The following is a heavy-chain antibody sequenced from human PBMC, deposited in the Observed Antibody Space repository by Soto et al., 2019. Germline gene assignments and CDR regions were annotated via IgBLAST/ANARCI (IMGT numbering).Heavy chain of an antibody. V-gene: IGHV3-15*01. CDR1: GFTFSNAW. Sequence: EVQLVESGGGLVKPGGSLRLSCAASGFTFSNAWMSWVRQAPGKGLEWVGRIKSKTDGGTTDYAAPVKGRFTISRDDSKNTLYLQMNSLKTEDTAVYYCTTAVPPLSCSGGSCLSDYWGQGTLVTVSS. D-gene: IGHD2-15*01. CDR2: IKSKTDGGTT. CDR3: TTAVPPLSCSGGSCLSDY. J-gene: IGHJ4*02.